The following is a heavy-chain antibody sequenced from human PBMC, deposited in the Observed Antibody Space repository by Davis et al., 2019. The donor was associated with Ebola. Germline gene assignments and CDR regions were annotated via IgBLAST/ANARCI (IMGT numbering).Heavy chain of an antibody. CDR2: IYYSGST. CDR1: GGPISSTSYY. D-gene: IGHD6-19*01. Sequence: SETLSLTCTVSGGPISSTSYYWGWIRQPPGKGLEWIGSIYYSGSTFYKPSLKSRVTISADTSKNQFSLKLSSVTAADTAVYYCARSQWLVHSYGHWGQGTLVTVSS. CDR3: ARSQWLVHSYGH. V-gene: IGHV4-39*01. J-gene: IGHJ4*02.